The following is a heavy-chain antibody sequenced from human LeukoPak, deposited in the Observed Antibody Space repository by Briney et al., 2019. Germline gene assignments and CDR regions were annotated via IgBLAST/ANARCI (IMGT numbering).Heavy chain of an antibody. CDR1: GFTFSSYT. CDR3: AREHYYDTSGYYRDFDY. J-gene: IGHJ4*02. CDR2: IKPDGSAQ. D-gene: IGHD3-22*01. V-gene: IGHV3-7*01. Sequence: GGSLRLSCTASGFTFSSYTMHWVRQAPGKGLEWVANIKPDGSAQYYADSVRGRFTISRDNSKNTLYLQMDNLRAEDTAIYYCAREHYYDTSGYYRDFDYWGLGTLVTVSS.